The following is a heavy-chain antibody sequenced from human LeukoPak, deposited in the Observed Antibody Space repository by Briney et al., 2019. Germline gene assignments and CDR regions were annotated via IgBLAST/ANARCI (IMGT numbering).Heavy chain of an antibody. CDR1: GGSISSGHYY. CDR2: INHSGST. CDR3: ARGKTLNYKYYYDSSGYYHTYYFDY. Sequence: PSETLSLTCTVSGGSISSGHYYWSWIRQPPGKGLEWIGEINHSGSTNYNPSLKSRVTISVDTSKNQFSLKLSSVTAADTAVYYCARGKTLNYKYYYDSSGYYHTYYFDYWGQGTLVTVPS. J-gene: IGHJ4*02. D-gene: IGHD3-22*01. V-gene: IGHV4-39*07.